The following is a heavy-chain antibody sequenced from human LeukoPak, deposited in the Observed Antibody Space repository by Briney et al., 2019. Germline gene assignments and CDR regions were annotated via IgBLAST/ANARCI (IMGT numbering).Heavy chain of an antibody. CDR2: ISWNSGSI. V-gene: IGHV3-9*03. D-gene: IGHD3-3*01. Sequence: SLRLSCAASGFTFDDYAMHWVRQAPGKGLEWVSGISWNSGSIGYADSVKGRFTISRDNAKNSLYLQMNSLRAEDMALYYCARFSSYYYYYMDVWGKGTTVTTSS. J-gene: IGHJ6*03. CDR1: GFTFDDYA. CDR3: ARFSSYYYYYMDV.